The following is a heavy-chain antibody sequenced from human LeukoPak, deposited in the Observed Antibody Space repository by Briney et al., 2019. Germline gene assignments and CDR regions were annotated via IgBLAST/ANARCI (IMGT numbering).Heavy chain of an antibody. Sequence: GGSLRLSCAASGLTFSSYAMSRVRQAPGKGLEWVSAISGSGGSTYYADSVKGRFTISRDNSKNTPYLQMNSLRAEDTAVYYCATPSRATPRNHYWGQGTLVTVSS. CDR3: ATPSRATPRNHY. V-gene: IGHV3-23*01. CDR1: GLTFSSYA. CDR2: ISGSGGST. D-gene: IGHD5-12*01. J-gene: IGHJ4*02.